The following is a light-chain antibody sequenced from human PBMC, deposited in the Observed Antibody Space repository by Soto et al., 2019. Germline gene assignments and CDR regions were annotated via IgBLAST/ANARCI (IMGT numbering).Light chain of an antibody. J-gene: IGKJ1*01. CDR1: QSIGIW. Sequence: IQMTQSPSTLSASVGDRVAITCRASQSIGIWLAWYQQKPGKAPRFLIYTASTLGSGVPSRFSGSGSGTEFTLTISSLQPDYFAAYYCQQYKDYSWTFGQGTKVEIK. CDR2: TAS. V-gene: IGKV1-5*03. CDR3: QQYKDYSWT.